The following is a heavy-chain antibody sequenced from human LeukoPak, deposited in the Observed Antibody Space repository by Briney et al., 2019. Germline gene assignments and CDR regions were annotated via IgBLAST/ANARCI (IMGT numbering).Heavy chain of an antibody. CDR2: IYHSGSP. D-gene: IGHD2-15*01. Sequence: PSETLSLTCTVSGGSINSGGYYWSWIRQPPGKGLEWIGYIYHSGSPYNNPSVKSRVTISVDRSKNQFSLKLSSVTAADTAVYYCARHCSGINCYSLIGWGQGTLVTVSS. CDR3: ARHCSGINCYSLIG. CDR1: GGSINSGGYY. V-gene: IGHV4-30-2*01. J-gene: IGHJ4*02.